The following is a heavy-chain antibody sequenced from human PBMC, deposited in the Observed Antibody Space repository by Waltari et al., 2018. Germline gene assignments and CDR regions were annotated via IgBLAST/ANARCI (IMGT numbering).Heavy chain of an antibody. CDR1: GVTFSSYA. CDR2: IIPIFGTA. CDR3: ARASPSVTIFGVVIIAFDI. Sequence: QVQLVQSGAEVKKPGSSVKVSCKASGVTFSSYAIRWVRQAPGPGIEWMGGIIPIFGTANYAQKIQGRVTITADESTSTAYMELSSLRSEDTAVYYCARASPSVTIFGVVIIAFDIWGQGTMVTVSS. J-gene: IGHJ3*02. D-gene: IGHD3-3*01. V-gene: IGHV1-69*01.